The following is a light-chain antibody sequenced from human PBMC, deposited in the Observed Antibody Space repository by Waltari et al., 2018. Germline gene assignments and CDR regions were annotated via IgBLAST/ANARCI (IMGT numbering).Light chain of an antibody. CDR1: SSDVGRYDY. J-gene: IGLJ1*01. V-gene: IGLV2-14*03. CDR3: LSYTTSDTYV. Sequence: SALPQPASVSGSPGQSLSLSCTGTSSDVGRYDYFSWYQQHPDKAPKLLIYDVTQRPSGISHRFSGSKSGYTASLTISGLQSEDEADYYCLSYTTSDTYVFGSGTRVTVL. CDR2: DVT.